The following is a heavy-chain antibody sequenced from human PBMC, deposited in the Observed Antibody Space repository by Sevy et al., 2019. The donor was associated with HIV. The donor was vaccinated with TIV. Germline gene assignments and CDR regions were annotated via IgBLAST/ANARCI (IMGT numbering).Heavy chain of an antibody. Sequence: SETLSLTCTVSGGSINSDHWNWIRQPPGNGLEWIGYAYYTGGTNYNPSLKNRVTISVDRTKNQFSLKLTSVTAADTAVYYCARRNDFDIWGQGTMVTVSS. CDR3: ARRNDFDI. CDR2: AYYTGGT. J-gene: IGHJ3*02. CDR1: GGSINSDH. V-gene: IGHV4-59*08.